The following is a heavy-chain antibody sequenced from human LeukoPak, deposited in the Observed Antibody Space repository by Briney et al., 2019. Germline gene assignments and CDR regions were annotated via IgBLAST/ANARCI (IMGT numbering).Heavy chain of an antibody. CDR2: ISGSGGST. J-gene: IGHJ4*02. Sequence: QPGGSLRLSCAASGFTFSSYAMSWVRQAPGKGLEWVSAISGSGGSTYYADSVKGRFTISRDNSKNTLYLQMNSLRAEDTAVYYCAKDQGGYSYGPYYFDYWGQGTLVTVSS. CDR3: AKDQGGYSYGPYYFDY. CDR1: GFTFSSYA. D-gene: IGHD5-18*01. V-gene: IGHV3-23*01.